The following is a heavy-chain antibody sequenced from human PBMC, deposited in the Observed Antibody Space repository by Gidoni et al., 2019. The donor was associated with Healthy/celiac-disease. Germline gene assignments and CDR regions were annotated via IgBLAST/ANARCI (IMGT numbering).Heavy chain of an antibody. V-gene: IGHV1-8*01. Sequence: QVQLVQSGAEVKKPGASVKVSCKASGYTFTSYDINWVRQATGQGLEWMGWMNPNCGNTGYAQKFQGRVTMTRNTSIITAYMELSSLRSEDTAVYYCARFLVYSQGTEDYYYGMDVWGQGTTVTVSS. CDR1: GYTFTSYD. J-gene: IGHJ6*02. D-gene: IGHD5-18*01. CDR3: ARFLVYSQGTEDYYYGMDV. CDR2: MNPNCGNT.